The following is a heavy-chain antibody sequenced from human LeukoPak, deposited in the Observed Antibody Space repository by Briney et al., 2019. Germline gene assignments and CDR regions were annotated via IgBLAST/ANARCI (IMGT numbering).Heavy chain of an antibody. J-gene: IGHJ3*02. V-gene: IGHV3-23*01. CDR3: AKGSAFDI. D-gene: IGHD3-10*01. Sequence: GGSLRLSCAASGLSFSSYAMSWVRQAPGKRLSWVSAISGSGGGTYYGDSVKGRFNISRDTPKNTLYLEMNSLRAEDTAVYYCAKGSAFDIWGQGTMVTVSS. CDR2: ISGSGGGT. CDR1: GLSFSSYA.